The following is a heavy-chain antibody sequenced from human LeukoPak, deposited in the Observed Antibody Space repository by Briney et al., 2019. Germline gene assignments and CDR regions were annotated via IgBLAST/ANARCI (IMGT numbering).Heavy chain of an antibody. CDR3: ARRAYCGSDCYIFDY. D-gene: IGHD2-21*01. Sequence: PSETLSLTXAVSGYSISSGSYWGWIRQPPGKGLEWIGSIYYIGSTYYNPSLKSRVTMSVDTSKNQFSLKLSSVTAADTAVYYCARRAYCGSDCYIFDYWGQGILVTVSS. J-gene: IGHJ4*02. CDR1: GYSISSGSY. V-gene: IGHV4-38-2*01. CDR2: IYYIGST.